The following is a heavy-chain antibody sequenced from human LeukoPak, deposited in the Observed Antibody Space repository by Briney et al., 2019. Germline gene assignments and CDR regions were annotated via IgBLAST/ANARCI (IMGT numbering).Heavy chain of an antibody. V-gene: IGHV4-59*01. D-gene: IGHD3-22*01. CDR1: GGSISSYY. CDR2: IYYSGST. CDR3: ARSTYYYDSSGYYYYWFDP. J-gene: IGHJ5*02. Sequence: SETLSLTCTVSGGSISSYYWSWIRQPPGKGLEWIGYIYYSGSTNYNPSLKSRVTISVDTSKNQFSLKLSSVTAADTAVYYCARSTYYYDSSGYYYYWFDPWGQGTLVTVSS.